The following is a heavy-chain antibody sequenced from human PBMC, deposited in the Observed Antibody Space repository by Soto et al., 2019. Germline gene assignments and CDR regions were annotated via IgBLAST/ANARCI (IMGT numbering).Heavy chain of an antibody. J-gene: IGHJ4*02. V-gene: IGHV3-48*03. CDR3: ARDLERHSSSSY. CDR1: GFTFSSYE. Sequence: GGSLRLSCAASGFTFSSYEMNWVRQAPGKGLEWVSYISSSGSTIYYADSVKGRFTISRDNAKNSLYLQMNSLRAEDTAVYYCARDLERHSSSSYWGQGTLVTVSS. CDR2: ISSSGSTI. D-gene: IGHD6-6*01.